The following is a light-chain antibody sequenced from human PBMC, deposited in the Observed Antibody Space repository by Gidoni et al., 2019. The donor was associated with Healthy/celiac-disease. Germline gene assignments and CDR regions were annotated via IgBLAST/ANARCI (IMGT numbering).Light chain of an antibody. CDR2: EVS. Sequence: SALTQPPSASGSPGQSVTISCTGTSSDVGGYNYVSWYQQHPGKAHKLMIYEVSKRPSGVPDRFSGSKSGNTASLTVSGLQAEDEADYYCSSYAGSNNKVFGTGTKVTVL. J-gene: IGLJ1*01. CDR3: SSYAGSNNKV. CDR1: SSDVGGYNY. V-gene: IGLV2-8*01.